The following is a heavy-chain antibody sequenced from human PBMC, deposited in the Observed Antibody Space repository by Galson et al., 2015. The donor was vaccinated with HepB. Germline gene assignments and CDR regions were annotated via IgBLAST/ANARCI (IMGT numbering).Heavy chain of an antibody. D-gene: IGHD6-19*01. CDR1: GYSFTSYW. J-gene: IGHJ5*02. Sequence: QSGAEVKKPGESLRISCKGSGYSFTSYWISWVRQMPGKGLEWMGIIYPGDSDTRYSPSFQSQVTISADKSISTAYLQWSSLKASDTAMYYCARRKKGSGWYGGWFDPWGQGTLVTVSS. CDR3: ARRKKGSGWYGGWFDP. CDR2: IYPGDSDT. V-gene: IGHV5-51*01.